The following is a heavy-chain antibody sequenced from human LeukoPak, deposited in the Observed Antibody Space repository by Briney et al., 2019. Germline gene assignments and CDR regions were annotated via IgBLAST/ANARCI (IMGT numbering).Heavy chain of an antibody. CDR3: ARGDGYSSSYNWFDP. J-gene: IGHJ5*02. D-gene: IGHD6-6*01. CDR2: IKQDGSEK. Sequence: PGGSLRLSCTASGFTFTTYWMSWVRHPPGKGLEWVANIKQDGSEKYYVDSVKGRFTISRDNAKNSLYLQMNSLRAEDTAVYYCARGDGYSSSYNWFDPWGQGTLVTVSS. V-gene: IGHV3-7*01. CDR1: GFTFTTYW.